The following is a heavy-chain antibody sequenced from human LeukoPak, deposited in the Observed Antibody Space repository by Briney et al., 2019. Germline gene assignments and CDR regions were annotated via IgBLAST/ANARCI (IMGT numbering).Heavy chain of an antibody. J-gene: IGHJ4*02. CDR2: ISAQNDHT. D-gene: IGHD5-12*01. CDR1: GDSFTSNA. Sequence: GASVKVSCKASGDSFTSNAVISWLQAPGQGLEWMGWISAQNDHTHYAQKFQGRVTLTTDTYTSTAYMELTSLRSDDTAFYYCARDGAAGVGHSRQGELWGQGTLVTVSS. V-gene: IGHV1-18*01. CDR3: ARDGAAGVGHSRQGEL.